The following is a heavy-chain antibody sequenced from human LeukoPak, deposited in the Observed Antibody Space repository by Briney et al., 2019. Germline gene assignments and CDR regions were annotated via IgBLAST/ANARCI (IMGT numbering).Heavy chain of an antibody. D-gene: IGHD3-10*01. Sequence: TSETLSLTCAVSGDSISSSHWWTWVRQPPGKGLEWIGEIYHRGTTNYNLSLKSRVTIPVDRSKNQFSLRLTSVTAADTAVYYCARDYGSGDYYFAYWGQGALVTVSP. CDR2: IYHRGTT. V-gene: IGHV4-4*02. J-gene: IGHJ4*02. CDR3: ARDYGSGDYYFAY. CDR1: GDSISSSHW.